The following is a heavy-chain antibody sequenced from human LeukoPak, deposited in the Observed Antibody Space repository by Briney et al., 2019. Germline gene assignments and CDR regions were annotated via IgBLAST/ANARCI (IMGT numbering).Heavy chain of an antibody. Sequence: GGSLRLSCAASGFTFSSYGIHWVRQAPGKGLEWVAVISYLGDDQFYAESVKGRFTISRDNSKKTVFLQMNSLRGEGTAVYYCAKDRSSGPHYYYGMDVWGQGTTVIVSS. CDR3: AKDRSSGPHYYYGMDV. CDR1: GFTFSSYG. J-gene: IGHJ6*02. V-gene: IGHV3-30*18. D-gene: IGHD6-25*01. CDR2: ISYLGDDQ.